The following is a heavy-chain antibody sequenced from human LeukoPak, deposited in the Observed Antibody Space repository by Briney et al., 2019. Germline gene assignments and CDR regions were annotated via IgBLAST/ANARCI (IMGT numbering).Heavy chain of an antibody. Sequence: PGGSLRLSCAASGFTFNRYNMIWVRRAPGKGLEWVSSISTSSSYIYYADSVRGRFTISRDNAKNSLYLQMNSLRAEDTALYYCARGPIYYGSGSYFSFGWFDPWGQGTLVTVSS. J-gene: IGHJ5*02. CDR1: GFTFNRYN. CDR2: ISTSSSYI. CDR3: ARGPIYYGSGSYFSFGWFDP. D-gene: IGHD3-10*01. V-gene: IGHV3-21*04.